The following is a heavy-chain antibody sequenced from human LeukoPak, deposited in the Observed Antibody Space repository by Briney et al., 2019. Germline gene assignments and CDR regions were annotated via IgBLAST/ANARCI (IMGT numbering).Heavy chain of an antibody. CDR2: IKSKTDGGTA. CDR3: TTALGYCSGDSCSTLVHY. V-gene: IGHV3-15*01. CDR1: GLTFSSAW. Sequence: GGSLRLSCADSGLTFSSAWLSWVRQAPGKGLEWVGRIKSKTDGGTADYAARVKGRFTISRDDSKNTLCLQMNSLKTEDTAVYYCTTALGYCSGDSCSTLVHYWGQGTLLTVSS. D-gene: IGHD2-15*01. J-gene: IGHJ4*02.